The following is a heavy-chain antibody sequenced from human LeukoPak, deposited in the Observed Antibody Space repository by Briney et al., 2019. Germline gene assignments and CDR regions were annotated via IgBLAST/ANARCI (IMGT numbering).Heavy chain of an antibody. V-gene: IGHV3-53*01. D-gene: IGHD3-22*01. J-gene: IGHJ5*02. CDR3: ARDPDYYDSSGYYAP. CDR2: IYSGGST. CDR1: GFTVSSNY. Sequence: QSGGSLRLSCAASGFTVSSNYMSWVRQAPGKGLEWVSVIYSGGSTYYADSVKGRFTISRDNSKNTLYLQMNSLRAEDTAVYYCARDPDYYDSSGYYAPWGQGTLVTVSS.